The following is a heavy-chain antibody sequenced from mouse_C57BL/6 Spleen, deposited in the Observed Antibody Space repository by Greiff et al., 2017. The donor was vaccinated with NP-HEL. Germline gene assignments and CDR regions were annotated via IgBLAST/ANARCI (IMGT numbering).Heavy chain of an antibody. CDR2: IYPSDSET. CDR1: GYTFTSYW. CDR3: ARCRDGYYGDYFDY. Sequence: QVQLQQPGAELVRPGSSVKLSCKASGYTFTSYWMDWVKQRPGQGLEWIGNIYPSDSETHYNQKFKDKATLTVDKSSHTAYMQLIILASEDTAVCSCARCRDGYYGDYFDYWGQGTTLTVSS. D-gene: IGHD2-3*01. J-gene: IGHJ2*01. V-gene: IGHV1-61*01.